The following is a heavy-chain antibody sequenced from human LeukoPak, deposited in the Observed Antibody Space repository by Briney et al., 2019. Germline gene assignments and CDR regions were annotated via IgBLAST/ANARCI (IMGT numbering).Heavy chain of an antibody. V-gene: IGHV3-74*01. Sequence: GGSLRLSCAASGFTFSSYWMHWVRQVPNQGLMWVSRINSDETISEYVDSVNGRFTISRDNAKNTLYLQMNSLRAGDTAVYFCLYGGYFQHWGQGTLVTVSS. J-gene: IGHJ1*01. CDR3: LYGGYFQH. D-gene: IGHD3-16*01. CDR1: GFTFSSYW. CDR2: INSDETIS.